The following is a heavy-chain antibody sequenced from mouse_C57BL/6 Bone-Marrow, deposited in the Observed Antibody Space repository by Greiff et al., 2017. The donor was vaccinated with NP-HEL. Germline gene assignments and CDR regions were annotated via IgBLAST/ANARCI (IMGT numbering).Heavy chain of an antibody. CDR2: INPRSGNT. V-gene: IGHV1-81*01. J-gene: IGHJ2*01. Sequence: QVQLQQSGAELARPGASVKLSCKASGYTFTSYGISWVKQRTGQGLEWIGEINPRSGNTNYNEKFKGKATLTADKSSSTAYMELRSLTSEDSAVYFCARDDGGYQLLDYWGQGTTLTVSS. CDR3: ARDDGGYQLLDY. CDR1: GYTFTSYG. D-gene: IGHD2-3*01.